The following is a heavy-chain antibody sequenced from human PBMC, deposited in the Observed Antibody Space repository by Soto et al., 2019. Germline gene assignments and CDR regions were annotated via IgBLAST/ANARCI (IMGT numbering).Heavy chain of an antibody. CDR3: AKPDYGGNSGGCFDY. Sequence: GSLRLSCAASGFTFSSYGMHWVRQAPGKGLEWVAVISYDGSNKYYADSVKGRFTISRDNSKNTLYLQMNSLRAEDTAVYYCAKPDYGGNSGGCFDYWGQGTLVTV. J-gene: IGHJ4*02. V-gene: IGHV3-30*18. D-gene: IGHD4-17*01. CDR1: GFTFSSYG. CDR2: ISYDGSNK.